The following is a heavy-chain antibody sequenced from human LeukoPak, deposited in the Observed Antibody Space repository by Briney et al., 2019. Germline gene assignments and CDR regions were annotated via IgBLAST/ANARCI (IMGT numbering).Heavy chain of an antibody. CDR1: GYTFTNYG. Sequence: ASVKVSCKAFGYTFTNYGISWVRQAPGQGLEWMGWISGYNGNTNYAQKLQGRVTMTTDTSTSTAYMELRSLRSDDTAVYYCARVAPNRRYWSGGSCLNYFDYWGQGTLVTVSS. CDR2: ISGYNGNT. J-gene: IGHJ4*02. V-gene: IGHV1-18*01. CDR3: ARVAPNRRYWSGGSCLNYFDY. D-gene: IGHD2-15*01.